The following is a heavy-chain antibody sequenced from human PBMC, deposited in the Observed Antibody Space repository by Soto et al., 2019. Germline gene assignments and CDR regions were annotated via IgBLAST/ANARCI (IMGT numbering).Heavy chain of an antibody. D-gene: IGHD3-9*01. CDR3: ARDTDDDILTGYAGSGDY. CDR1: GYTFTSYG. CDR2: ISAYNGNT. V-gene: IGHV1-18*01. J-gene: IGHJ4*02. Sequence: QVQLVQSGAEVKKPGASVKVSCKASGYTFTSYGISWVRQAPGQGLEWMGWISAYNGNTNYAQKLQGRVTMITDTSTSTAYMELRSLRSDDTAVYYCARDTDDDILTGYAGSGDYWGQGTLVTVSS.